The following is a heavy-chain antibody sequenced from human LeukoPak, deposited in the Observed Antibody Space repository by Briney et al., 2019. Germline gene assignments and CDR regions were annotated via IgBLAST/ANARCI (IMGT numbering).Heavy chain of an antibody. CDR2: IKQDGSEK. Sequence: PGGSLRLSCAASGFTFSSYWMSWVRQAPGKGLEWVANIKQDGSEKYYVDSAKGRFSISRDNAQSSVYLQMNSLSAEDTAVYYCLRTVGATIFDFWGQGTLVTVSS. CDR1: GFTFSSYW. CDR3: LRTVGATIFDF. D-gene: IGHD1-26*01. V-gene: IGHV3-7*01. J-gene: IGHJ4*02.